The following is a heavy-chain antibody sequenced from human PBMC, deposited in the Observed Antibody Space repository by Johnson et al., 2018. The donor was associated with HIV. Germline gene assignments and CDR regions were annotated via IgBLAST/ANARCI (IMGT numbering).Heavy chain of an antibody. V-gene: IGHV3-30*12. Sequence: VQPGGSLRLSCAASGFIFSSYGMHWVRQAPGKGLEWVAVISYDGSNKYYADSVKGRFTISGDNSKNTLYLQMNSLRAEDTALYYCARDTYSSDACDIWGQGTMVTVSS. J-gene: IGHJ3*02. CDR2: ISYDGSNK. CDR1: GFIFSSYG. D-gene: IGHD4-11*01. CDR3: ARDTYSSDACDI.